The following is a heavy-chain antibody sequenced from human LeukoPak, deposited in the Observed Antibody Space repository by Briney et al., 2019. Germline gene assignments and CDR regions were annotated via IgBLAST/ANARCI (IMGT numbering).Heavy chain of an antibody. Sequence: GGSLRLSCAVSGFSLSRYAMSWVRKAPGKGLEWVSAISDSGGSTYYADSVRGRFTISRDNSRNTLYLQMNTLRAEDTAVYYCAKCRGSSWSDYFDYWGQGTLVTVSS. D-gene: IGHD6-13*01. V-gene: IGHV3-23*01. CDR3: AKCRGSSWSDYFDY. CDR1: GFSLSRYA. J-gene: IGHJ4*02. CDR2: ISDSGGST.